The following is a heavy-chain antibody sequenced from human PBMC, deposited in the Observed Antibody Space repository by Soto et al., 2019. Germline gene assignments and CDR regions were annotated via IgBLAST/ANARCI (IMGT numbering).Heavy chain of an antibody. CDR3: ARRHYYDASDYFGFLGFDY. CDR2: IYPGDSNT. CDR1: GYSFSIYW. V-gene: IGHV5-51*01. D-gene: IGHD3-22*01. Sequence: PGESLKISCNGSGYSFSIYWIGWVRQMPGKGLEWMGIIYPGDSNTRYSPSFQGQVTISADRSISTAYLQWSSLKASDTAMYYCARRHYYDASDYFGFLGFDYWGQGALVTVSS. J-gene: IGHJ4*02.